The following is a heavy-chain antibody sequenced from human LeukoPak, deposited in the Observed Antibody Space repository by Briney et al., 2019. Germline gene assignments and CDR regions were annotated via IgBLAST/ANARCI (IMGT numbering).Heavy chain of an antibody. V-gene: IGHV4-38-2*02. D-gene: IGHD5-18*01. J-gene: IGHJ4*02. Sequence: KPSETLSLTCAVSGYSIRSGYYWGWIRQPPGKGLEWIGSIYHSGITYYSPSLKSRVTISVDTSKNQFSLKLSSVTAADTAVYYWAREGGYSYGPPGYWGQGTLVTVSS. CDR3: AREGGYSYGPPGY. CDR1: GYSIRSGYY. CDR2: IYHSGIT.